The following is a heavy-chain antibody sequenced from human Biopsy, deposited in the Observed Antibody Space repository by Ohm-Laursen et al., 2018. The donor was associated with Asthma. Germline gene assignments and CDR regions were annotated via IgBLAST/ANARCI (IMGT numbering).Heavy chain of an antibody. CDR1: GGTFRTYA. Sequence: GASVKVSCKASGGTFRTYAFNWVRQAPGQGLEWMGGIIPMYGVPKVAQKFQGRLTMTRDTSTRTVYMELSSLRSEDTAVYYCAREATSGEVPFGYFYALDVWGEGTTVTVSS. V-gene: IGHV1-69*10. CDR3: AREATSGEVPFGYFYALDV. CDR2: IIPMYGVP. J-gene: IGHJ6*04. D-gene: IGHD2-2*01.